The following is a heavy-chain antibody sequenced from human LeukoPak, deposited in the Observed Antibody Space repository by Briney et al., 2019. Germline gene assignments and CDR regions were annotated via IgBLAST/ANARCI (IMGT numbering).Heavy chain of an antibody. D-gene: IGHD3-22*01. Sequence: GGSLRLSCAASGFTFSSYWMSWVRQAPGNGLEWVATIKQDGSEKYYVDSVKGRFSISRDNAKNSLYLQMNSLRAEDTAVYYCARDRSLNFYDSSGYVDSWGQGTLVTVSS. CDR2: IKQDGSEK. J-gene: IGHJ4*02. CDR3: ARDRSLNFYDSSGYVDS. CDR1: GFTFSSYW. V-gene: IGHV3-7*01.